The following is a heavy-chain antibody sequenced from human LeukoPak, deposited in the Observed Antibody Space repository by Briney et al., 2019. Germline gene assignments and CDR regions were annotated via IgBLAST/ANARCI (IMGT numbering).Heavy chain of an antibody. CDR2: MWGDGTNE. CDR3: ARDLGYSSGHPFDY. CDR1: GFTFSSYT. D-gene: IGHD6-19*01. V-gene: IGHV3-33*01. J-gene: IGHJ4*02. Sequence: GGSLRLSCVASGFTFSSYTMQWVRQAPGKGLDWVALMWGDGTNEYYADSVKGRFTISRDNSKNTLYLQMNSLRAEDTAAYYCARDLGYSSGHPFDYWGQGTLVTVSS.